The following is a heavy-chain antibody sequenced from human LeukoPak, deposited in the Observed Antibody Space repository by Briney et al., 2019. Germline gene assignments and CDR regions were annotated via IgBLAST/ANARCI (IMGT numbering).Heavy chain of an antibody. Sequence: PSETLSLTCTVSGDSINSNNYYWAWIRQPPGKGLEWIGGFYYGGVTYYNPSLKSRVTISLDTPKNQLPLKLESVTAADTAVYYCARGRSNICYHCWFDPWGQGTLVTVSS. V-gene: IGHV4-39*06. D-gene: IGHD2-2*01. CDR3: ARGRSNICYHCWFDP. CDR1: GDSINSNNYY. CDR2: FYYGGVT. J-gene: IGHJ5*02.